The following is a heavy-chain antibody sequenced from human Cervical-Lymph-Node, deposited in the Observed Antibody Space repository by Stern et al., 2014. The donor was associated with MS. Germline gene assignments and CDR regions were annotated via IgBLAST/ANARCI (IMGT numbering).Heavy chain of an antibody. D-gene: IGHD6-13*01. Sequence: VQLVESGGGVVQPGRSLRLSCAASGFTFSSYGMHWVRQAQGKGLEWEAVIWYDGSNKYYADSVKGRFTISRDNSKNTLYLQMNSLRAEDTAVYYCARSSSPSPYYYYGMDVWGQGTTVTVSS. CDR3: ARSSSPSPYYYYGMDV. CDR1: GFTFSSYG. CDR2: IWYDGSNK. J-gene: IGHJ6*02. V-gene: IGHV3-33*01.